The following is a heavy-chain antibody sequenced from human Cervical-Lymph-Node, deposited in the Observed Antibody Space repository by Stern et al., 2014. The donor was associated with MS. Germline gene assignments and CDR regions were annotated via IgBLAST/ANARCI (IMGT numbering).Heavy chain of an antibody. J-gene: IGHJ4*02. CDR3: VRGYNSFDS. CDR1: GFTFSDHY. D-gene: IGHD1-1*01. V-gene: IGHV3-72*01. Sequence: EMQLVESGGDLVQPGGSLRLSCAASGFTFSDHYMDWVRQAPGKGLEWVGRSRHKATSYTTEFAASVRVRFTVSRDGSKDSLYLQMDSLKTEDTAVYYCVRGYNSFDSWGQGTLVTVSS. CDR2: SRHKATSYTT.